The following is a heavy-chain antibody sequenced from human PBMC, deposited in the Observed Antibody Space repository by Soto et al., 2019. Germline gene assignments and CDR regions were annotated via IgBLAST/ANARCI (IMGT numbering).Heavy chain of an antibody. V-gene: IGHV1-18*01. Sequence: ASVKVSCKASGYTFTSYGISWVRQAPGQGLEWMGWISAYNGNTNYAQKLQGRVTVTTDTSTSTAYMELRSLRSDDTAVYYCARDPVSSITGTTNWFDPWGQGTLVTVSS. D-gene: IGHD1-7*01. CDR3: ARDPVSSITGTTNWFDP. CDR2: ISAYNGNT. J-gene: IGHJ5*02. CDR1: GYTFTSYG.